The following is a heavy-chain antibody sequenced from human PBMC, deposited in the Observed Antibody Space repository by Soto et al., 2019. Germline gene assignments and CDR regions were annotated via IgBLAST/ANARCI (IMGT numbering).Heavy chain of an antibody. V-gene: IGHV1-8*01. CDR3: ARDSFRYLRGYFDY. Sequence: ASGKVSCKASGYTFTSYDINWVRQATGQGLEWMGWMNPNSGNTGYAQKFQGRVTMTRNTSISTAYMELSSLRSEDTAVYYCARDSFRYLRGYFDYWGQGTLVTVSS. D-gene: IGHD2-2*02. CDR1: GYTFTSYD. CDR2: MNPNSGNT. J-gene: IGHJ4*02.